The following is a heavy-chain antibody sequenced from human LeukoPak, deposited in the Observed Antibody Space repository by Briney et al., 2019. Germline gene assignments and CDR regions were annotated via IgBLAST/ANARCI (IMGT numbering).Heavy chain of an antibody. Sequence: SPGGALRLSCAASGFTFSSYSMNWVRQAPGKGLEWVSSISSSSSYIYYADSVKGRFTISRDDSKSIAYLQMNSLKTGDTAVYYCTRDSSYGDYDWFNPWGQGTLVTVSS. V-gene: IGHV3-21*03. D-gene: IGHD4-17*01. J-gene: IGHJ5*02. CDR3: TRDSSYGDYDWFNP. CDR2: ISSSSSYI. CDR1: GFTFSSYS.